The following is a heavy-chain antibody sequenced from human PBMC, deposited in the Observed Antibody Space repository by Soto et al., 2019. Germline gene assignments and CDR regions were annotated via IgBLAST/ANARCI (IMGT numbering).Heavy chain of an antibody. V-gene: IGHV1-18*01. D-gene: IGHD1-26*01. CDR1: GYTFTSYG. J-gene: IGHJ5*02. CDR2: ISAYNGNT. CDR3: ARESGSYWAGASLPLAP. Sequence: ASVKVSCKASGYTFTSYGISWVRQAPGRGLEWMGWISAYNGNTNYAQKLQGRVTMTTDTSTSTAYMELRSLRSEDTAVYYCARESGSYWAGASLPLAPWGQGTLVTVSS.